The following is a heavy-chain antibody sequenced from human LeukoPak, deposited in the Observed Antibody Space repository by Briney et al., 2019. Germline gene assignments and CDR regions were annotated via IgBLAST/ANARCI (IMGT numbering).Heavy chain of an antibody. Sequence: ASVKVSCKASGYTFTGYHIHWVRQAPGQGLEWMGWINPNSGGTNYAQKFQGRVTMTSDTSISTVYMELSRLRSDDTAVYYCARDRYEYYDILSGPPGDPWGQGTLVTVSS. V-gene: IGHV1-2*02. CDR1: GYTFTGYH. J-gene: IGHJ5*02. CDR2: INPNSGGT. CDR3: ARDRYEYYDILSGPPGDP. D-gene: IGHD3-9*01.